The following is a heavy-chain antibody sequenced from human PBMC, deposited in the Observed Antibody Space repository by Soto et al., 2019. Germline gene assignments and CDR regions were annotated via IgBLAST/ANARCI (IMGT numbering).Heavy chain of an antibody. CDR2: ISSSGSTI. V-gene: IGHV3-48*03. J-gene: IGHJ3*02. CDR1: GFTFSSYE. D-gene: IGHD3-22*01. Sequence: LSCAASGFTFSSYEMNWVRQAPGKGLEWVSYISSSGSTIYYADSVKGRFTISRDNAKNSLYLQMNSLRAEDTAVYYCARGGGLLDYYDSSGYYDAFDIWGQGTMVT. CDR3: ARGGGLLDYYDSSGYYDAFDI.